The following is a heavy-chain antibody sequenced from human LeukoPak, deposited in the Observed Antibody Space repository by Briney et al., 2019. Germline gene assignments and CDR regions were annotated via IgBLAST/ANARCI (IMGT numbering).Heavy chain of an antibody. V-gene: IGHV7-4-1*02. Sequence: ASVKVSCKASGYTFTSYAMNWVRQAPGQGLEWMGWINTNTGNPTYAQGFTGRFVFSLDTSVSTAYLQISSLKAEDTAVYYCARGPRERYFDWLGYYYYMDVWGKGTTVTISS. J-gene: IGHJ6*03. CDR2: INTNTGNP. CDR1: GYTFTSYA. CDR3: ARGPRERYFDWLGYYYYMDV. D-gene: IGHD3-9*01.